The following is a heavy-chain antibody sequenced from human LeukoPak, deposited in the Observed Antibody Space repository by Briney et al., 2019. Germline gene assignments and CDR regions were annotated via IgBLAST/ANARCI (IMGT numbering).Heavy chain of an antibody. CDR2: INHSGST. Sequence: SETLSLTCAVYGGSFSGYYWSWIRQPPGKGLEWIGEINHSGSTNYNPSLKSRVTISVDTSKNQFSLKLSSVTAADTAVYYCARDHRETYYYGSSGYYFSVWGQGTLVTVSS. J-gene: IGHJ4*02. V-gene: IGHV4-34*01. CDR3: ARDHRETYYYGSSGYYFSV. CDR1: GGSFSGYY. D-gene: IGHD3-22*01.